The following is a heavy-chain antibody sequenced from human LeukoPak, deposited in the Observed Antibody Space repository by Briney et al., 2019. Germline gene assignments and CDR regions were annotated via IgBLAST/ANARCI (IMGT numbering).Heavy chain of an antibody. D-gene: IGHD6-13*01. CDR1: GFTFSSYG. Sequence: PGGSLRPSCAAYGFTFSSYGMHWVSQAPGKGREWVAVIWYDGSNKYYADSVKGRFTISRDNSKNTLYLQMNSLRAEDTAVYYCARGSSRSLQYYYYYGMDVWGQGTTVTVSS. J-gene: IGHJ6*02. V-gene: IGHV3-33*01. CDR3: ARGSSRSLQYYYYYGMDV. CDR2: IWYDGSNK.